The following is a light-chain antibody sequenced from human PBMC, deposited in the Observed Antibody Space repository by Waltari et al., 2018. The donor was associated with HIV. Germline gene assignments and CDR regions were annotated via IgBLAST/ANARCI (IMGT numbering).Light chain of an antibody. CDR2: AAS. CDR1: QSISSH. V-gene: IGKV1-9*01. Sequence: DIQLTQSPSFLSASVGYRVTVSCRASQSISSHLAWFQQKPGKAPRPLIYAASSLQRGVPSRFSGSGSGTEFTLTISSLQPEDFATYFCQQLHVYPLTFGGGTKVEI. J-gene: IGKJ4*01. CDR3: QQLHVYPLT.